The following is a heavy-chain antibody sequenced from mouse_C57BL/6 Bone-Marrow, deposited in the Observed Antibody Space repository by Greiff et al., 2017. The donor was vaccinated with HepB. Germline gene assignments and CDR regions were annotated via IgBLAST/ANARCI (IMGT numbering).Heavy chain of an antibody. Sequence: EVMLVESGGGLVQPGGSMKLSCVASGFTFSNYWMNWVRQSPEKGLEWVAQIRLKSDNYATHYAESVKGRFTISRDDSKSSVYLQMNKLRSEDTGIYYCTDHYYGSSGYFDVWGTGTTVTVSS. D-gene: IGHD1-1*01. CDR3: TDHYYGSSGYFDV. CDR2: IRLKSDNYAT. V-gene: IGHV6-3*01. J-gene: IGHJ1*03. CDR1: GFTFSNYW.